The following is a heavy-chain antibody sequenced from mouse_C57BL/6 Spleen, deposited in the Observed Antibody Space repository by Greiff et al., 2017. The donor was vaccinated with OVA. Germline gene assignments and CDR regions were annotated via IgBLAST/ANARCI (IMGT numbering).Heavy chain of an antibody. Sequence: DVQLQESGPGLVKPSQSLSLTCSVTGYSITSGYYWNWIRQFPGNKLEWMGYISYDGSNNYNPSLKNRISITRDTSKNQFFLKLNSVTTEDTATYYCARGLLVMDYWGQGTSVTVSS. CDR2: ISYDGSN. D-gene: IGHD2-1*01. J-gene: IGHJ4*01. CDR3: ARGLLVMDY. V-gene: IGHV3-6*01. CDR1: GYSITSGYY.